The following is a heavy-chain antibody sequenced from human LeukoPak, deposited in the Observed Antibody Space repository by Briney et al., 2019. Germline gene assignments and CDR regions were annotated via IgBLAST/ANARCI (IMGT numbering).Heavy chain of an antibody. Sequence: GGSLRLSCVASGFTFRSHSMNWVRQAPGKGLEWISYIGSDNTPIYYADSVKGRFTISRDNAKNTLYLQMNSLRAEDTAVYYCAKEEYISSWYPSDYWGQGTLVTVSP. CDR1: GFTFRSHS. CDR2: IGSDNTPI. V-gene: IGHV3-48*04. CDR3: AKEEYISSWYPSDY. D-gene: IGHD6-13*01. J-gene: IGHJ4*02.